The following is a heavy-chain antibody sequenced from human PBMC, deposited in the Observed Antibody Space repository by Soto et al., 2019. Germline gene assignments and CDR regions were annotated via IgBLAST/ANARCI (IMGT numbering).Heavy chain of an antibody. CDR1: GFTFSSYA. CDR2: ISGSGGST. V-gene: IGHV3-23*01. CDR3: ARVGRAYGSGSYFDY. Sequence: EVQLLESGGGLVQPGGSLRLSCAASGFTFSSYAMSWVRQAPGKGLEWVSAISGSGGSTYYADSVKGRFTISRDNSKKTLYLQMNSLRAEDTAVYYCARVGRAYGSGSYFDYWGQGTLVTVSS. D-gene: IGHD3-10*01. J-gene: IGHJ4*02.